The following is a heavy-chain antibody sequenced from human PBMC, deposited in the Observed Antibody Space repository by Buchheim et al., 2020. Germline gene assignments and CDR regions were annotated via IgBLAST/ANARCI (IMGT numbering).Heavy chain of an antibody. V-gene: IGHV5-10-1*03. CDR2: IDPSDSYT. CDR1: GYSFTSYW. J-gene: IGHJ6*02. CDR3: ARHYYDFWSGTYYYYGMDV. Sequence: EVQLVQSGAEVKKPGESLRISCKGSGYSFTSYWISWVRQMPGKGLEWMGRIDPSDSYTNYSPSFQGHVTISAAKSISTAYLQWSSLKASDTAMYYCARHYYDFWSGTYYYYGMDVWGQGTT. D-gene: IGHD3-3*01.